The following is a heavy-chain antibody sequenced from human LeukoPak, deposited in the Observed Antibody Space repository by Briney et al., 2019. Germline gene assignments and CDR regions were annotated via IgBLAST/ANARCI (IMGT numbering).Heavy chain of an antibody. V-gene: IGHV1-46*01. J-gene: IGHJ4*02. CDR1: GYTFTSYY. Sequence: ASVKVSCKASGYTFTSYYMHWVRQAPGQGLEWMGIINPSGGSTSYAQKFQGRVTMTRDTSTSTVYMELSSLRSEDTAVYYCARASKLRYFDWLLGYWGQGTLVTVSS. CDR3: ARASKLRYFDWLLGY. D-gene: IGHD3-9*01. CDR2: INPSGGST.